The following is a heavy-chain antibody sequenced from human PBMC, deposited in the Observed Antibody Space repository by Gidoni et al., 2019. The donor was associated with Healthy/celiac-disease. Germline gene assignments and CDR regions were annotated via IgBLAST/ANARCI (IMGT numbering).Heavy chain of an antibody. CDR1: GYTFTSYA. D-gene: IGHD4-4*01. CDR2: INADNGNT. V-gene: IGHV1-3*01. J-gene: IGHJ5*02. CDR3: ARVVRATVTTWGWFDP. Sequence: QVQLVQSGAEVKKPGASVKVSCKASGYTFTSYAMHWVRQAPGQRLEWMGWINADNGNTKYSQKFQGRVTITRDTSASTAYMELSSLRSEDTAVYYCARVVRATVTTWGWFDPWGQGTLVTVSS.